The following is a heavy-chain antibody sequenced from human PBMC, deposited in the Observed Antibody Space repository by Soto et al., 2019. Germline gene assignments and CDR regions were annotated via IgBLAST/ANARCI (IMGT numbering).Heavy chain of an antibody. D-gene: IGHD3-22*01. J-gene: IGHJ3*02. Sequence: EVQLLESGGGLVQHGGSLRLSCAASGFTFSRYAMRWVRQAPGKGLEWVSVISGSGGSTYYADSVQGRFTISRDNSKNTLNPHMNSLRAEDTAVYYGTQGYSYDSSGYYVDACDIWGQGTMVTVSS. V-gene: IGHV3-23*01. CDR3: TQGYSYDSSGYYVDACDI. CDR1: GFTFSRYA. CDR2: ISGSGGST.